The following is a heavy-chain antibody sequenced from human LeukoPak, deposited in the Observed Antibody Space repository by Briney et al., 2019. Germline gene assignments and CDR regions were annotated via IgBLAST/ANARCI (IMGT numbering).Heavy chain of an antibody. D-gene: IGHD4-11*01. J-gene: IGHJ4*02. CDR2: IWSDGTDK. CDR3: ARDAQRGFDYSNSLRY. V-gene: IGHV3-33*01. Sequence: PGGSLRLSCAASGVNLNTYDMHWVRQSPGKGLEWVAVIWSDGTDKYYADAVKGRFTISRDNSRNTLYLQMNSLRGDDTAVYFCARDAQRGFDYSNSLRYWGQGTLVTVSS. CDR1: GVNLNTYD.